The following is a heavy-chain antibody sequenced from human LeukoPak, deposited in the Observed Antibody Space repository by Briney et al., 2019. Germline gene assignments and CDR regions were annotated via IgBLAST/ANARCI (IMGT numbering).Heavy chain of an antibody. CDR2: IIPIFGTA. Sequence: ASVKVSCKASGGTFSSYAISWVRQAPGQGLEWMGGIIPIFGTANYAQKFQGRVTITADESTSTAYMELSSLRSDDTAVYYCARDGFYGDLGVYWGQGTLVTVSS. D-gene: IGHD4-17*01. CDR1: GGTFSSYA. V-gene: IGHV1-69*13. J-gene: IGHJ4*02. CDR3: ARDGFYGDLGVY.